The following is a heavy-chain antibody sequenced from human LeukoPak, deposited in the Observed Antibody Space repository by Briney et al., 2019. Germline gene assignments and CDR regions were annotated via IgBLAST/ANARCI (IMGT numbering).Heavy chain of an antibody. V-gene: IGHV3-21*01. J-gene: IGHJ6*03. D-gene: IGHD6-13*01. CDR3: ARDAPYSSSPRGYYYYYMDV. Sequence: PGGSLRLSCAASGFTFSSYSMNWVRQAPGKGLEWVSSISSSSSYIYYADSVKGRFTISRDNAKNSLYLQMNSLRAEDTAVYYCARDAPYSSSPRGYYYYYMDVWGKGTTVTVSS. CDR1: GFTFSSYS. CDR2: ISSSSSYI.